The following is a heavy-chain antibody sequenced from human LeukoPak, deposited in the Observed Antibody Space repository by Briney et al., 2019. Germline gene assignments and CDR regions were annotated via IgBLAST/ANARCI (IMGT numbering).Heavy chain of an antibody. CDR3: ALEPRGGIVATIEAFDI. Sequence: SETLSLTCTVSGGSISSSSYYWGWIRQPPGKGLEWIGSIYYSGSTNYNPSLKSRVTISVDTSKNQFSLKLSSVTAADTAVYYCALEPRGGIVATIEAFDIWGQGTMVTVSS. CDR1: GGSISSSSYY. J-gene: IGHJ3*02. V-gene: IGHV4-39*07. D-gene: IGHD5-12*01. CDR2: IYYSGST.